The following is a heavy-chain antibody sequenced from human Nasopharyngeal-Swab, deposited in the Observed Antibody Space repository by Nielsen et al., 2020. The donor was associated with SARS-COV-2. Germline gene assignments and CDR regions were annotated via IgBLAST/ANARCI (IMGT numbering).Heavy chain of an antibody. Sequence: GESLKISCAASGFTFSSYWMSWVRQAPGKGLEWVANIKQDGSEKYYVDSVKGRFTISRDNAKNSLYLQMNSLRAEDTAVYYCARDLYRQQWPLYNYYGMDVWGQGTRSPSP. CDR3: ARDLYRQQWPLYNYYGMDV. D-gene: IGHD6-19*01. J-gene: IGHJ6*02. CDR2: IKQDGSEK. V-gene: IGHV3-7*03. CDR1: GFTFSSYW.